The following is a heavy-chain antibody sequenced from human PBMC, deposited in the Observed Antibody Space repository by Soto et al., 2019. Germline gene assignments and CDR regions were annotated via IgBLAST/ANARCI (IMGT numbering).Heavy chain of an antibody. CDR3: ARKGGTFYGPFDY. V-gene: IGHV3-23*01. Sequence: EVQLLESGGGLVQPGGSLRLSCAASGFTFSDYAMSWVRQAPGKGLEWVPTIRGSDGTTYYADSVKGRFTISRDNSKNTLYLQMNSLRAEDTAIYYCARKGGTFYGPFDYWGQGTLVTVSS. J-gene: IGHJ4*02. D-gene: IGHD1-26*01. CDR2: IRGSDGTT. CDR1: GFTFSDYA.